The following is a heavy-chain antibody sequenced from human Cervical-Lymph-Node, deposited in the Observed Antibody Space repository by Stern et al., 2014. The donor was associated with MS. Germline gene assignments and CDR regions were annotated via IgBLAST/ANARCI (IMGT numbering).Heavy chain of an antibody. Sequence: QVTLKESGPTLVKPTQTLTLTCRVSGFSLSSVGEGVGWIRQPPGKALEGLALIYWDDDRRYRPSLKGRLTITKDTSKNLVVLKMTNMDPMDTATYYCAHSSLSVGVSFDYWGQGTLITVSS. D-gene: IGHD3-10*01. CDR2: IYWDDDR. J-gene: IGHJ4*02. CDR3: AHSSLSVGVSFDY. CDR1: GFSLSSVGEG. V-gene: IGHV2-5*02.